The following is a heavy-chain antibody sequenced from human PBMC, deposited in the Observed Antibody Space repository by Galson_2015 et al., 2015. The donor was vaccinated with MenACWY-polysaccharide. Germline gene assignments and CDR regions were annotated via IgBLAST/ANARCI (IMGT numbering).Heavy chain of an antibody. D-gene: IGHD3-22*01. CDR2: ISDRGGST. CDR3: AKLGRYYNTTGYYNTEYYFDY. CDR1: GFTFSNYA. Sequence: SLRLSCAASGFTFSNYAMSWVRQAPGKGLEWVSDISDRGGSTYYADSVKGRFTISRDNSKNTLYLQMNSLRAEDTAIYYCAKLGRYYNTTGYYNTEYYFDYWGQGTLVTVSS. J-gene: IGHJ4*02. V-gene: IGHV3-23*01.